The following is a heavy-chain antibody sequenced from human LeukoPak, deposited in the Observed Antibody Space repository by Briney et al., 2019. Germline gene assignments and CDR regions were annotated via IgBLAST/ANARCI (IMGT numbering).Heavy chain of an antibody. J-gene: IGHJ4*02. D-gene: IGHD1-26*01. CDR2: IYHSGST. CDR1: GGAVRSGSYY. Sequence: SETLSLTCTVSGGAVRSGSYYWSWVRQPPGKGLEWIGEIYHSGSTNYNPSLKSRVTISVDKSKNQFSLKLSSVTAADTAVYYCARVTSGSYSGDYWGQGTLVTVSS. V-gene: IGHV4-39*07. CDR3: ARVTSGSYSGDY.